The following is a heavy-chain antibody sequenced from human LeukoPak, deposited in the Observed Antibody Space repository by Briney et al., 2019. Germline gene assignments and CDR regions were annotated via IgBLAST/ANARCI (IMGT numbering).Heavy chain of an antibody. CDR2: ISNSGSTI. Sequence: GGSLRLSCAASGFTFSDYEMNWVRQAPGKGLEWVSYISNSGSTIHYADSVKGRVTISRDNAKNSLFLQMHSLRADDTAAYYCARGPSVGSGWSPDYWGQGTLVTVSS. J-gene: IGHJ4*02. CDR1: GFTFSDYE. CDR3: ARGPSVGSGWSPDY. V-gene: IGHV3-48*03. D-gene: IGHD6-19*01.